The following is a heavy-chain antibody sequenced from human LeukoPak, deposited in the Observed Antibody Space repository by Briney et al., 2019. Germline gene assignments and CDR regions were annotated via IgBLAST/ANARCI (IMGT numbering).Heavy chain of an antibody. CDR1: GGSITSYY. CDR3: RGLQEGGYYYMDV. D-gene: IGHD5-24*01. CDR2: IDTSGST. Sequence: SETLSLTCTVSGGSITSYYWNWIRQPAGKGLEWIGRIDTSGSTNYNPSLKSRVTMSVDTSKNQFSLKLSSVTAADTAVYYCRGLQEGGYYYMDVWGKGTTVTVSS. V-gene: IGHV4-4*07. J-gene: IGHJ6*03.